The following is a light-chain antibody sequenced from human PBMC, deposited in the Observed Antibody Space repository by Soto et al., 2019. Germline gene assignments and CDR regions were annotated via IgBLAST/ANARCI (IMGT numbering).Light chain of an antibody. V-gene: IGLV2-8*01. CDR3: SSYAGSNRV. CDR1: SSDVGGYNY. Sequence: QSALTQPPSASGSPGQSVTISCTGTSSDVGGYNYVSLYQQHPGKAPKLMIYEVSKRPSGVPDRFSGSKSGNTASLTVSGLHADDEADYYCSSYAGSNRVFGTGTKLTVL. CDR2: EVS. J-gene: IGLJ1*01.